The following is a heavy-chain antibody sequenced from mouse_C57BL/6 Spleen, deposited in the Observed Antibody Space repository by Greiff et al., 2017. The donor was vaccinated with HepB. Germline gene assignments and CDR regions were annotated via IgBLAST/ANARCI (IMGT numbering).Heavy chain of an antibody. J-gene: IGHJ2*01. V-gene: IGHV5-6*01. D-gene: IGHD2-4*01. CDR3: ARRKDYGFDY. CDR1: GFTFSSYG. CDR2: ISSGGSYT. Sequence: VQLQQSGGDLVKPGGSLKLSCAASGFTFSSYGMSWVRQTPDKRLEWVATISSGGSYTYYPDSVKGRFTISRDNAKNTLYLQMSSLKSEDTAMYYCARRKDYGFDYWGQGTTLTVSS.